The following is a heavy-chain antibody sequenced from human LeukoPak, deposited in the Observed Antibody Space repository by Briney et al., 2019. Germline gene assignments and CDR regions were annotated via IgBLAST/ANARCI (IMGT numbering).Heavy chain of an antibody. J-gene: IGHJ3*02. D-gene: IGHD2-15*01. Sequence: SETLSLTCTVSGGSISSYYWSWIRQSPGKGLEWIGYISYSGSTNYNPSLKRPVTISVDTSKNHLSLKLSSVTAADTAVYYCARHQIYCSGGSCYPRGAFDIWGQGTMVTVSS. CDR2: ISYSGST. CDR1: GGSISSYY. CDR3: ARHQIYCSGGSCYPRGAFDI. V-gene: IGHV4-59*08.